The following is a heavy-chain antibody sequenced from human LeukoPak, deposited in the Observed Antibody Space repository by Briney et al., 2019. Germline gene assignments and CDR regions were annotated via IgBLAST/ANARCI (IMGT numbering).Heavy chain of an antibody. CDR1: GFTFSSYA. V-gene: IGHV3-23*01. CDR3: ARTSPITVTRGAFDI. J-gene: IGHJ3*02. CDR2: ISGSDGST. D-gene: IGHD4-17*01. Sequence: GGSLRLSCAASGFTFSSYAMSWVRQAPGKGLEWVSGISGSDGSTYYADSVKGRFTISRDNAKNSLYLQMNSLRAEDTAVYYCARTSPITVTRGAFDIWGQGTMVTVSS.